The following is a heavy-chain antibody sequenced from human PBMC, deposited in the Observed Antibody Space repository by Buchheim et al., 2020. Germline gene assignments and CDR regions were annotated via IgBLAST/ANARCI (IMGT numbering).Heavy chain of an antibody. J-gene: IGHJ6*02. V-gene: IGHV3-13*01. CDR2: IGTAGDT. D-gene: IGHD6-13*01. CDR3: ARDSSSWYYYYYYYGMDV. CDR1: GFTFSSYD. Sequence: EVQLVESGGGLVQPGGSLRLSCAASGFTFSSYDMHWVRQATGKGLEWVSAIGTAGDTYYPGSVKGRFTISRENAKNSLYLQMNSLRAEDTAVYYCARDSSSWYYYYYYYGMDVWGQGTT.